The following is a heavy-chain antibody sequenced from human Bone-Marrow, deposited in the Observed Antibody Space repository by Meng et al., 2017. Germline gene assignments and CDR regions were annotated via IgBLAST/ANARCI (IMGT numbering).Heavy chain of an antibody. D-gene: IGHD6-19*01. Sequence: SVKVSCKASGGTFSSYAISWLRQAPGQGLEWMGGIIPIFGTANYAQKFQGRVTITTDESTSTAYMELSSLRSEDTAVYYCAREVAVAGTAFDIWGQGTMVTVSS. V-gene: IGHV1-69*05. CDR2: IIPIFGTA. CDR1: GGTFSSYA. J-gene: IGHJ3*02. CDR3: AREVAVAGTAFDI.